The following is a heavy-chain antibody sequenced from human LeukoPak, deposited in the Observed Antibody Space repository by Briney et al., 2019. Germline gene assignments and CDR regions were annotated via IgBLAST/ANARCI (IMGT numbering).Heavy chain of an antibody. V-gene: IGHV3-23*01. Sequence: GGSLRHSCAASGFTFSDSAMSWVRQAPGKGLQWAAGISATGAVTFYAASVRGRVTICRDNSESTLYLQMYILMADDTAVYYCATRKPYGYYSVLDHWGPGTPVTVSS. D-gene: IGHD4-17*01. CDR3: ATRKPYGYYSVLDH. CDR1: GFTFSDSA. CDR2: ISATGAVT. J-gene: IGHJ4*02.